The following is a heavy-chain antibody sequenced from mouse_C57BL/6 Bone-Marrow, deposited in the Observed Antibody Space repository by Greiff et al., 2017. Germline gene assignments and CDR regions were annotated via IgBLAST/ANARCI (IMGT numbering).Heavy chain of an antibody. CDR3: ARSRVVVLYAMDY. J-gene: IGHJ4*01. V-gene: IGHV1-18*01. CDR2: INPNNGGT. CDR1: GYTFTDYN. Sequence: VQLQQSGPELVKPGASVKIPCKASGYTFTDYNMDWVKQSHGKSLEWIGDINPNNGGTIYNQKFKSKATLTVDKSSSTAYMELRSLTSEDTAVYYCARSRVVVLYAMDYWGQGTSVTVSS. D-gene: IGHD1-1*01.